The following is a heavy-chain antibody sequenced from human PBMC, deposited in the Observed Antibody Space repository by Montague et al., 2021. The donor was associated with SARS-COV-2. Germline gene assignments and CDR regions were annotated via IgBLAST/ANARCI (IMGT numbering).Heavy chain of an antibody. CDR1: GGSISSSSYY. CDR2: IYYSGST. V-gene: IGHV4-39*01. D-gene: IGHD3-22*01. Sequence: SETLSLTCTVSGGSISSSSYYWGWVRQPPGKGLEWIGSIYYSGSTYSNPSLKSRVTISVDTSKNQFSLKLSSVTAADTVVYYCARFPTSYYYDSKAAPATPNAFDIWGQGTMVTVSS. J-gene: IGHJ3*02. CDR3: ARFPTSYYYDSKAAPATPNAFDI.